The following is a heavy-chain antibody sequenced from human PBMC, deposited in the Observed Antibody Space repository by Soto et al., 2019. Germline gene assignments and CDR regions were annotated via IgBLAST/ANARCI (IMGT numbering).Heavy chain of an antibody. CDR3: ARGYCSSTSCQYYFDF. J-gene: IGHJ4*02. V-gene: IGHV1-3*01. CDR1: GYTFTGYA. CDR2: INGGNGNT. Sequence: ASVKVSCKASGYTFTGYAIHWVRQAPGQRHEWMGWINGGNGNTKYSQKFQGRVTITRDTSASTAYMELTSLGSEDTAVYHCARGYCSSTSCQYYFDFWGQGTLVTVSS. D-gene: IGHD2-2*01.